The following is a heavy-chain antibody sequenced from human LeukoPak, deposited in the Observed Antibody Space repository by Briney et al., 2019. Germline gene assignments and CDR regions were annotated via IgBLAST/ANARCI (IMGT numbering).Heavy chain of an antibody. V-gene: IGHV1-69*04. CDR2: IIPIVGIA. J-gene: IGHJ4*02. CDR3: ARDILGDGDYKWPFDY. Sequence: GASVQVSCQACGYTFTRYGISWVRQAPGKGLEWMGRIIPIVGIATYAQKFQGRVTITADKFTSTAYMELSSLRSEDTAVYYCARDILGDGDYKWPFDYWGQGTLVTVSS. CDR1: GYTFTRYG. D-gene: IGHD4-17*01.